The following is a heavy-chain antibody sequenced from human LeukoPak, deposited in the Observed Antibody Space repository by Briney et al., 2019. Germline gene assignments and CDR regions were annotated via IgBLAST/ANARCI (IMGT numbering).Heavy chain of an antibody. CDR3: VRDGSYYDSSGHYYLY. CDR2: ITPMFGTA. V-gene: IGHV1-69*13. Sequence: ASVTVSCTVSGYTLTELSMHWVRQAPGQGFEWMGGITPMFGTANYAQKFQGRVTITADESTSTAYMELSSLRSEDTAVYYCVRDGSYYDSSGHYYLYWGQGTLVTVSS. D-gene: IGHD3-22*01. CDR1: GYTLTELS. J-gene: IGHJ4*02.